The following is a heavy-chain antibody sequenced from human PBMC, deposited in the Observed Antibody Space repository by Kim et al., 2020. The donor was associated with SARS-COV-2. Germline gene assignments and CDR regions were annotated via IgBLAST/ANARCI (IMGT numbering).Heavy chain of an antibody. D-gene: IGHD6-13*01. CDR3: TTDPQKPLHRAAGTVQGGY. J-gene: IGHJ4*02. V-gene: IGHV3-15*01. CDR1: GFTFSNAW. Sequence: GGSLRLSCAASGFTFSNAWMSWVRQAPGKGLEWVGRIKSKTDGGTTDYAARVKGRFTISRDDSKNTLYLQMNSLKTEDTAVYYCTTDPQKPLHRAAGTVQGGYWGQGTLVTVSS. CDR2: IKSKTDGGTT.